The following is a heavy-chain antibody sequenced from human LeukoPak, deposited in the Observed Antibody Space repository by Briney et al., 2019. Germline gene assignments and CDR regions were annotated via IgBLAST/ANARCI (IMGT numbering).Heavy chain of an antibody. Sequence: SETLSLTCAVYGGSFSGYYWSWIRQPPGKGLEWIGEINHSGSTNYNLSLKSRVTISVDTSKNQFSLKLSSVTAADTAVYYCASYYCSGGSCFDYWGQGTLVTVSS. D-gene: IGHD2-15*01. CDR3: ASYYCSGGSCFDY. J-gene: IGHJ4*02. CDR1: GGSFSGYY. CDR2: INHSGST. V-gene: IGHV4-34*01.